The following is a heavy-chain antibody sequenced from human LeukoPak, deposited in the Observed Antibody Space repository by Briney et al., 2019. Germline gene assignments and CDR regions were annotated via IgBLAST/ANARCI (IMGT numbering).Heavy chain of an antibody. CDR1: GYTFTGYY. CDR2: INPNSGGT. Sequence: ASVKVSCKASGYTFTGYYMHWVRRAPGQGLEWMGWINPNSGGTNYAQKFQGRVTMTRDTSISTAYMELSRLRSDDTAVYYCARPYDSSGYYRGRAFDIWGQGTMVTVSS. J-gene: IGHJ3*02. CDR3: ARPYDSSGYYRGRAFDI. D-gene: IGHD3-22*01. V-gene: IGHV1-2*02.